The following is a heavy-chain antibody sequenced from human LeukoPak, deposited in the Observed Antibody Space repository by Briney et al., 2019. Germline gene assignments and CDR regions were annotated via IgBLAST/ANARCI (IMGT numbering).Heavy chain of an antibody. CDR3: ASLQMGYYYGSGSYYLDH. D-gene: IGHD3-10*01. J-gene: IGHJ4*02. V-gene: IGHV1-69*06. Sequence: GASVKVSCKASGYTFTSYGISWVRQAPGQGLEWMGGIIPIFGTANYAQKFQGRVTITADKSTSTAYMELSSLRSEDTAVYYCASLQMGYYYGSGSYYLDHWGQGTLVTVSS. CDR1: GYTFTSYG. CDR2: IIPIFGTA.